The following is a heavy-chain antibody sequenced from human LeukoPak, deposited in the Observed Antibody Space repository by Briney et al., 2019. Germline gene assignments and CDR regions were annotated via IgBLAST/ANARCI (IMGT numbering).Heavy chain of an antibody. CDR2: INPSISSR. CDR1: GHTVTNYY. J-gene: IGHJ4*02. V-gene: IGHV1-46*01. D-gene: IGHD2-21*01. CDR3: ARSGMWFSTND. Sequence: ASVKVSCKASGHTVTNYYMHWVRQAPGQGLEWMGMINPSISSRTYAQKFQGRVTVTSDTSTSTVYMEVSSLRFEDTAIYYCARSGMWFSTNDWGQGTLVTVSS.